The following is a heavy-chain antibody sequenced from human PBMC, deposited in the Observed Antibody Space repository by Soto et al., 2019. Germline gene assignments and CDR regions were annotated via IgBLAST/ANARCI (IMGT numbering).Heavy chain of an antibody. Sequence: PSETLSLTCAVPGGSIXSGGYSWSWIRQPPGRGLEWIGYIYHSGSPYYNPSLKSRVTISVDRSKNQFSLKLSSVTAADTAVYYCARGPPLGYWGQGTLVTVSS. V-gene: IGHV4-30-2*01. J-gene: IGHJ4*02. CDR1: GGSIXSGGYS. CDR3: ARGPPLGY. CDR2: IYHSGSP.